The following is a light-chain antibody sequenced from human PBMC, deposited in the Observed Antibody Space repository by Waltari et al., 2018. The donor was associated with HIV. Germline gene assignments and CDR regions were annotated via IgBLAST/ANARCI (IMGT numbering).Light chain of an antibody. CDR2: ENT. CDR3: GTWDSSLSAWV. V-gene: IGLV1-51*02. Sequence: QSVLTQPPSVSAAPGQKVTISCSGSTSNIGNNFVSWHQQLPGTAPKLLIYENTKLPSWIPDRFSCSKSGTSATLRITGLQTGDEADYYCGTWDSSLSAWVFGGGTKLTVL. J-gene: IGLJ3*02. CDR1: TSNIGNNF.